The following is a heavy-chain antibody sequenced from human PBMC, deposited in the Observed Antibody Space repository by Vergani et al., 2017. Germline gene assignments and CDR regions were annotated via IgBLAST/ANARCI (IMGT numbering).Heavy chain of an antibody. J-gene: IGHJ4*02. V-gene: IGHV3-48*01. CDR1: GFTFSSYS. CDR3: ARAEWGSGYYRFDY. D-gene: IGHD3-22*01. CDR2: ISSSSSTI. Sequence: EVQLVESGGGLVQPGGSLRLSCAASGFTFSSYSMNWVRQAPGKGLEWVSYISSSSSTIYYADSVKGRFTISRDNAKNSLYLQMNSLRAEDTAVYYCARAEWGSGYYRFDYWGQGTLVTVSS.